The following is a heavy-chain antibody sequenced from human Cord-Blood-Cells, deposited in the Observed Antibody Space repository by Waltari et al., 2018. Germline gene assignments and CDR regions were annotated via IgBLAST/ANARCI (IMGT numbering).Heavy chain of an antibody. CDR1: GFTSSRYA. CDR3: AKDLTGTTLYYYYGMDV. J-gene: IGHJ6*02. Sequence: EVQLLESGGGLVQPGGSLRLSCAASGFTSSRYAMSCVRLAPGEGLEWVSAISGSGGSTYYADSVKGRFTISRDNSKNTLYLQMNSLRAEDTAVYYCAKDLTGTTLYYYYGMDVWGQGTTVTVSS. CDR2: ISGSGGST. D-gene: IGHD1-7*01. V-gene: IGHV3-23*01.